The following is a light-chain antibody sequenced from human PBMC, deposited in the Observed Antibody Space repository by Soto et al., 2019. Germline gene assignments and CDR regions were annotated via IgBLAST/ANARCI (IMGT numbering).Light chain of an antibody. CDR2: NNN. J-gene: IGLJ1*01. CDR1: SSNIGSNA. CDR3: AAWDDSLNGLV. V-gene: IGLV1-44*01. Sequence: QSVLTQPPSASGTPGQKVTISCSGSSSNIGSNAVNWYQQLPGTAPKLLLYNNNQRPSGVSDRFSGSKSGTSASLAISGLQSDDEADYHCAAWDDSLNGLVFGTGTKVTVL.